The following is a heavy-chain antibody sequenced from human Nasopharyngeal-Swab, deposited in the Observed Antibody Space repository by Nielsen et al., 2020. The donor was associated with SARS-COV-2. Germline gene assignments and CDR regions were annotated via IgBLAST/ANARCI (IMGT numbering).Heavy chain of an antibody. CDR2: INWNGGST. Sequence: GESLKISCAASGFTFDGYGMSWVRQAQGKGLEWVSGINWNGGSTGYADSAKGRFTISRDNAKNSLYLQMNSLRAEDTALYYCAKEQGFGELYYYYGMDVWGQGTTVTVSS. D-gene: IGHD3-10*01. J-gene: IGHJ6*02. V-gene: IGHV3-20*04. CDR1: GFTFDGYG. CDR3: AKEQGFGELYYYYGMDV.